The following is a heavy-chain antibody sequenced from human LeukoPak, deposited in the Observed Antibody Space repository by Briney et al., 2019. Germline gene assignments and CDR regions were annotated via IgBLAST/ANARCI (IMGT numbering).Heavy chain of an antibody. Sequence: SETLSLTCAVYGGSFSGYYWSWIRQPPGKGLEWIGEINHSGSTNYNPSLKSRVTISVDTSKNQFSLKLSSVTAADTAVYYCARAPRPYYYGSGSAPDYWGQGTLVTVSS. D-gene: IGHD3-10*01. J-gene: IGHJ4*02. V-gene: IGHV4-34*01. CDR3: ARAPRPYYYGSGSAPDY. CDR2: INHSGST. CDR1: GGSFSGYY.